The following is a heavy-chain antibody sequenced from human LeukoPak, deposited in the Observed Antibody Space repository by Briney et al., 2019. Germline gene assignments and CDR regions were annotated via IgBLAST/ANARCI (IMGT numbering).Heavy chain of an antibody. J-gene: IGHJ6*03. Sequence: GGSLRLSCAASGFTFSSYAMHWVRQAPGKGPEWVSRIGGSSGSTYYADSVKGRFTISRDNSKKTLYLQMNSLRADDTAVYYCAKMKGPGLYYHYSMDVWGKGTTVIVSS. CDR2: IGGSSGST. CDR3: AKMKGPGLYYHYSMDV. CDR1: GFTFSSYA. V-gene: IGHV3-23*01.